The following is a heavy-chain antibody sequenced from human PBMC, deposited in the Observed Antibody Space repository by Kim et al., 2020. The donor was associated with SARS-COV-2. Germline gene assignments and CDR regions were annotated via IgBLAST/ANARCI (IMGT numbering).Heavy chain of an antibody. D-gene: IGHD3-10*01. V-gene: IGHV3-64*02. CDR1: GFTFRTCA. J-gene: IGHJ4*02. CDR2: ISSDGETT. CDR3: ARTYGSGRHSVGFYYFDY. Sequence: GGSLRLSCTASGFTFRTCAMYWVRQAPGKGLEYVATISSDGETTYYTDSMKGRFTISRDNSKNTLYLQMGSLRVEDTAIYYCARTYGSGRHSVGFYYFDYWGQGTLVTVSS.